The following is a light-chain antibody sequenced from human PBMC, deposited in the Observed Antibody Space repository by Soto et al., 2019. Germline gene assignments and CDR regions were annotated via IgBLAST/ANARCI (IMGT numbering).Light chain of an antibody. V-gene: IGLV2-8*01. Sequence: SVLTQPPSASGSPGQSVTISCTGTSSDVGAFNYVSWYQQHPGKAPKLMIFEINKRPSGVPDRFSGSKSGNTASLTVPGLQAEDEADYYCSSYAGINIYVFGGGTKVTVL. CDR3: SSYAGINIYV. CDR2: EIN. CDR1: SSDVGAFNY. J-gene: IGLJ1*01.